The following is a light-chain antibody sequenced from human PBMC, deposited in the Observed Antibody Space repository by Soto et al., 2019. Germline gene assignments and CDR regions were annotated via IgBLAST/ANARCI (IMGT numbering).Light chain of an antibody. V-gene: IGKV1-5*01. CDR1: QSISSQ. J-gene: IGKJ4*01. Sequence: DIQMTQSPSTLSAFVGDRVTITCRASQSISSQLAWYQQKPGKAPKFLIYDASSLESGVPSRFSGSGSGTQFTLTINSLQPDDSATYYCQQFNSYPLTFGGGTKVDIK. CDR2: DAS. CDR3: QQFNSYPLT.